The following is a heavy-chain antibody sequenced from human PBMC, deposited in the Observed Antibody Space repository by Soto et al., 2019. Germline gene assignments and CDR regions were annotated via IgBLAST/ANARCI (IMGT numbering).Heavy chain of an antibody. D-gene: IGHD3-3*01. CDR2: IKSKTDGGTT. V-gene: IGHV3-15*07. CDR1: GYTFSNAW. CDR3: TTLSITIFGVVLMEV. Sequence: PGGSLRLSCAACGYTFSNAWMNWVRQAPGKGLEWVGRIKSKTDGGTTDYAAPVKGRFTISRDDSKNTLYLQMNSLKTEDTAVYYCTTLSITIFGVVLMEVWGQGPTVTAP. J-gene: IGHJ6*02.